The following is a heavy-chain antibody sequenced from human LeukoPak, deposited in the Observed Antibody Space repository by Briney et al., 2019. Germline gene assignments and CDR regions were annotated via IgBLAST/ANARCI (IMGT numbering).Heavy chain of an antibody. CDR1: GYTLSRYG. CDR3: ARDLYGDYFDY. CDR2: INAGNENI. V-gene: IGHV1-3*01. Sequence: ASVKVSCKASGYTLSRYGMHWVRQAPGQRLEWMGWINAGNENIKYSQKFQGRVSITRDTSASTAYMELSSLTSEDTAVYYCARDLYGDYFDYWGQGTLVTVSS. D-gene: IGHD3-16*01. J-gene: IGHJ4*02.